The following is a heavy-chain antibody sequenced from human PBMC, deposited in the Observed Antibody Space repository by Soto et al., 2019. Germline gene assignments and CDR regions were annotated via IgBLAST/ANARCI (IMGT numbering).Heavy chain of an antibody. CDR3: AKKGVALIYYYYIDV. J-gene: IGHJ6*03. CDR2: ISFSGSST. Sequence: EVQLLESGGDLVQPGGSLRLSCAASGFTFGSYAMSWVRQAPGKGLEWVSTISFSGSSTYYADSVKGRFPISRDNSKNTLYLQMRSLTAEDTALYYCAKKGVALIYYYYIDVWGKRTTVTVSS. V-gene: IGHV3-23*01. CDR1: GFTFGSYA.